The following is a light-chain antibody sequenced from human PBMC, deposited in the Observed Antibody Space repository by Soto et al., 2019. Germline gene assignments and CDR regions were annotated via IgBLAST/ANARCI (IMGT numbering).Light chain of an antibody. J-gene: IGLJ1*01. CDR1: SSDVGLYDY. V-gene: IGLV2-14*01. CDR2: AVS. CDR3: SSYTSDSSYV. Sequence: QSALAQPASVSGSPGQSITISCTGTSSDVGLYDYVSWYQQHPGKAPQLMIYAVSNRPSGVSNRFSASKSGNTASLFISGLQAEDEADYYCSSYTSDSSYVFGPGTNVIV.